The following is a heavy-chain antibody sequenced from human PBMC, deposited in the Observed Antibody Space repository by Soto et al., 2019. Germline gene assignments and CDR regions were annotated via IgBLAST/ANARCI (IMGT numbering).Heavy chain of an antibody. V-gene: IGHV3-30*18. Sequence: QVQLVQSGGGVVQPGRSLRLSCAASGFTFGSYAMHWVRQAPGKGLEWVAVISHDGRNKDYVDSVKGRFTISSDTSKNALYLQMNSLRVEDTAVYYCAKATGDDILTGLIGDLDCWGPGTLVTVSS. CDR3: AKATGDDILTGLIGDLDC. CDR1: GFTFGSYA. D-gene: IGHD3-9*01. J-gene: IGHJ4*02. CDR2: ISHDGRNK.